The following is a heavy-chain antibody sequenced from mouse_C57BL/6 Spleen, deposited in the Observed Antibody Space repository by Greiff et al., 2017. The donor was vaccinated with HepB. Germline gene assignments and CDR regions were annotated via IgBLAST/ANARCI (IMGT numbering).Heavy chain of an antibody. D-gene: IGHD1-1*01. CDR3: ACWITTVASYYFDY. Sequence: QVQLKQSGAELAKPGASVKLSCKASGYTFTSYWMHWVKQRPGQGLEWIGYINPSSGYTKYNQKFKDKATLTADKSSSTAYMQLSSLTDEDSAVYYCACWITTVASYYFDYWGQGTTLTVSS. J-gene: IGHJ2*01. CDR1: GYTFTSYW. CDR2: INPSSGYT. V-gene: IGHV1-7*01.